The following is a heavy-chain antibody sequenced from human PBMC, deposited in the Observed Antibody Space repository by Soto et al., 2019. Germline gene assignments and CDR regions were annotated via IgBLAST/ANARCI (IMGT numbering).Heavy chain of an antibody. CDR1: GDSVSNNRAA. V-gene: IGHV6-1*01. Sequence: SQALSLTCAISGDSVSNNRAAWNWIRQSPSRGLEWLGRTYYRSKWYNDYAVSVKSRITINPDTSKNQFSLQLNSVTPEDTAVYYCARQAIAVAKTSAFDIWGQGTMVTVSS. J-gene: IGHJ3*02. CDR2: TYYRSKWYN. CDR3: ARQAIAVAKTSAFDI. D-gene: IGHD6-19*01.